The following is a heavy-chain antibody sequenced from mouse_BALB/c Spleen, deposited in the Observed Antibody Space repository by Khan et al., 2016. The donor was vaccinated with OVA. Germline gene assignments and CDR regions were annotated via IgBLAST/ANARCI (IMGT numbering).Heavy chain of an antibody. CDR1: GFTFSGSG. V-gene: IGHV5-6-3*01. D-gene: IGHD3-3*01. Sequence: EVELVESGGGLVQPGASLTLSCAASGFTFSGSGMSWVRQTPDKRLELVATINSNGGTSYYPDSVKGRFTISRDTATNTLHLQLSSLKSEDTAMXYCTRMCYRDGEGYWVFDVWGAGTTVTVSS. CDR2: INSNGGTS. J-gene: IGHJ1*01. CDR3: TRMCYRDGEGYWVFDV.